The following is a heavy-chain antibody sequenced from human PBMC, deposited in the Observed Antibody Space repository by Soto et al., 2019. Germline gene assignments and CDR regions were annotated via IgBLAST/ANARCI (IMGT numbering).Heavy chain of an antibody. CDR3: AREADSRAPFDS. CDR2: ISISGTPV. J-gene: IGHJ4*02. V-gene: IGHV3-48*02. Sequence: EVQLVESGGGLVQPGGSLRLSCAASGFNFSTYSMNWVRQAPGKGLEGVSYISISGTPVFYADSVQGRFTLSRDNVKNSLDLQMNSPRDEATAVYYCAREADSRAPFDSWGKGTLVTVSS. CDR1: GFNFSTYS.